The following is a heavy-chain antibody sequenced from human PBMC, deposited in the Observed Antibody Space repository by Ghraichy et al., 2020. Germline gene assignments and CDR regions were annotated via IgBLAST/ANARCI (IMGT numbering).Heavy chain of an antibody. CDR3: ARAPHDYGDHYYYYYGMDV. J-gene: IGHJ6*02. Sequence: GGSLRLSCAASGFTFSSYSMNWVRQAPGKGLEWVSYISSSSSTIYYADSVKGRFTISRDNAKNSLYLQMNSLRDEDTAVYYCARAPHDYGDHYYYYYGMDVWGQGTTVTVSS. D-gene: IGHD4-17*01. V-gene: IGHV3-48*02. CDR2: ISSSSSTI. CDR1: GFTFSSYS.